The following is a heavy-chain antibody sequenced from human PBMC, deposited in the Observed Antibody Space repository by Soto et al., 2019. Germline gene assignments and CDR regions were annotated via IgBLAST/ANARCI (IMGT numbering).Heavy chain of an antibody. Sequence: GGSLRLSCAASGFTFSSYAMSWVRQAPGKGLEWVSAISGSGGSTYYADSVKGRFTISRDNSKNTLYLQMNSLRAEDTAVYYCAKAASYDDGAEYDFWSGSTDYWGQGTLVTVSS. J-gene: IGHJ4*02. V-gene: IGHV3-23*01. D-gene: IGHD3-3*01. CDR3: AKAASYDDGAEYDFWSGSTDY. CDR1: GFTFSSYA. CDR2: ISGSGGST.